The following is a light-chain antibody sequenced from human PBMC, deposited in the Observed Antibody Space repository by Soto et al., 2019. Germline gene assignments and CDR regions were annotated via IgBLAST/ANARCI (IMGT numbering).Light chain of an antibody. CDR1: DSNIGSNY. CDR3: QSYDSGLGGYVI. Sequence: QSVLTQPPSASGTPGQAVSISCSGSDSNIGSNYVYWYQQVPGMAPKLLIFRNDQRPSGVPDRFSGFKSGTSASLGISGLRPEDEAFYYCQSYDSGLGGYVIFGGGTQLTVL. CDR2: RND. V-gene: IGLV1-47*01. J-gene: IGLJ2*01.